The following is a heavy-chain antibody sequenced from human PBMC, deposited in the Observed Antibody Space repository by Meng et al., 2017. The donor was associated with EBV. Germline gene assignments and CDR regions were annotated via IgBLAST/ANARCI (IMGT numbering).Heavy chain of an antibody. CDR2: INTDTGYA. J-gene: IGHJ4*02. Sequence: QVQLVHSGSELKKPGAFVKVSCRASGYSLSTFAMNWVRQAPGQGLEWMGWINTDTGYATYAQGFRGRFVFSLETSVSTAYLQINSLKAADTAMYYCARGLAYGDYGGDYGGQGTLVTVSS. D-gene: IGHD2-21*01. CDR1: GYSLSTFA. CDR3: ARGLAYGDYGGDY. V-gene: IGHV7-4-1*02.